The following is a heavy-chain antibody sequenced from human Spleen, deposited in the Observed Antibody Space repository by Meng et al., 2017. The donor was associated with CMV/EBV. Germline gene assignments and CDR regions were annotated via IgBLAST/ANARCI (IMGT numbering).Heavy chain of an antibody. V-gene: IGHV3-48*03. CDR3: ARWNTIAARIAFDI. CDR2: ITSTGSTT. J-gene: IGHJ3*02. CDR1: GFTFSNYE. Sequence: GESLKISCAASGFTFSNYEMNWVRQAPGKGLEWVSYITSTGSTTYYADSMKGRFTISRDNTKNSLYLQMNSLRAEDTAVYYCARWNTIAARIAFDIWGQGTMVTVSS. D-gene: IGHD6-6*01.